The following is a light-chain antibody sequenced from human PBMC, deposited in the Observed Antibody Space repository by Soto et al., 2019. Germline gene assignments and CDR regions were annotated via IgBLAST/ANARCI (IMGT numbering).Light chain of an antibody. CDR2: DSN. V-gene: IGLV1-44*01. Sequence: QSVLTQPPSASGTPGQRVTISCSGSSSNIGSNTVHWYQQLAGAAPKLLIYDSNQRPSGVPDRFSGSQSGTSASLAISGLQYEDEADYYCAAWDDSLNFPYVFGTGTKLTVL. CDR3: AAWDDSLNFPYV. J-gene: IGLJ1*01. CDR1: SSNIGSNT.